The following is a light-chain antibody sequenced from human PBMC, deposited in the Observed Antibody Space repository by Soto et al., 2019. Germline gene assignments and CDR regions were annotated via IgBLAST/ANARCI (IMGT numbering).Light chain of an antibody. CDR2: AVS. V-gene: IGKV1-27*01. J-gene: IGKJ3*01. Sequence: DIQMTQSPTSLSASVGDRVTITCRAIQGIRNYVAWYQQIPGKASKLLIYAVSTLQSGVPSRFSGSGYWKDFTLAVKGLQTEDIATYSCQKYSSVPVFGPGTKVEIK. CDR1: QGIRNY. CDR3: QKYSSVPV.